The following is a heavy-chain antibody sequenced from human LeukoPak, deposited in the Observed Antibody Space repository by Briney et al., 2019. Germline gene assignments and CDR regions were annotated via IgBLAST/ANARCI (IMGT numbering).Heavy chain of an antibody. V-gene: IGHV3-30*01. CDR3: ARGPTYYDILTGYTI. Sequence: DSVKGRFTISRDNSKNTLYLQMNSLRTEDTAVYYCARGPTYYDILTGYTIWGQGTLVTVSS. J-gene: IGHJ4*02. D-gene: IGHD3-9*01.